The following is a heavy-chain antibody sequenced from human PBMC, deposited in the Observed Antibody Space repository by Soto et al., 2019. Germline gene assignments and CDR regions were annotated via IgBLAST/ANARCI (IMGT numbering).Heavy chain of an antibody. Sequence: ASVKVSCKASGYTFTGYYMHWVRQAPGQGLEWMGWINPNSGGTNYAQKFQGWVTMTRDTSISTAYMELSRLRSDDTAVYYCARVARSMVRGVIHGWFDPWGQGTLVTVSS. D-gene: IGHD3-10*01. CDR3: ARVARSMVRGVIHGWFDP. J-gene: IGHJ5*02. CDR2: INPNSGGT. CDR1: GYTFTGYY. V-gene: IGHV1-2*04.